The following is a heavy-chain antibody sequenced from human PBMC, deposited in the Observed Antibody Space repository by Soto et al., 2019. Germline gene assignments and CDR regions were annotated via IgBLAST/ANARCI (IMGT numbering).Heavy chain of an antibody. J-gene: IGHJ6*02. V-gene: IGHV5-51*01. Sequence: GESLKISCKGSGYSFTSYWIGWVRQMPGKGLEWMGIIYPGDSDTRYSPSFPGQVTISADKSISTAYLQWSSLKASDTAMYYCARPGRGSGYDYYYYGMDVWGQGTTVTVSS. D-gene: IGHD5-12*01. CDR3: ARPGRGSGYDYYYYGMDV. CDR1: GYSFTSYW. CDR2: IYPGDSDT.